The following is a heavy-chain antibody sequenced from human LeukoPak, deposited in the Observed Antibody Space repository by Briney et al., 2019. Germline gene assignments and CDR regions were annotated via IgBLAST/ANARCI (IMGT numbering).Heavy chain of an antibody. CDR2: ISLTGLT. D-gene: IGHD2-8*01. CDR3: SRENGAFSPFGY. V-gene: IGHV4-4*02. CDR1: GGSISNTNW. Sequence: SGTLSLTCGVSGGSISNTNWWSCVRQPPGQGLEWIGEISLTGLTHYNPSLESRVTVSVDKSKNQLSLNLTSVTAADTAVYYCSRENGAFSPFGYWGQGTLVTVLS. J-gene: IGHJ4*02.